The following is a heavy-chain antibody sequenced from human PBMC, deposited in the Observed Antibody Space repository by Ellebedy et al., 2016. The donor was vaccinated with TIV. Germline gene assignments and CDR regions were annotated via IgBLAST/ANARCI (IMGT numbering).Heavy chain of an antibody. CDR3: VTARRDPYYSGMDV. J-gene: IGHJ6*02. CDR2: IHYSGST. V-gene: IGHV4-39*02. Sequence: MPGGSLRLSCSVSGGSISRSTYYWGWIRQPPGKGLEWIGRIHYSGSTYYNLSLKSRVTISLDMSKNRFSLQLSSVTAADTAVYYCVTARRDPYYSGMDVWGQGTTVTVSS. CDR1: GGSISRSTYY.